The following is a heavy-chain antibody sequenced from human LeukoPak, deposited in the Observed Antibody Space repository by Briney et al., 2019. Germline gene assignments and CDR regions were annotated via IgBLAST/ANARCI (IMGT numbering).Heavy chain of an antibody. D-gene: IGHD6-19*01. Sequence: PGGSLRLSCAASGFTFSSYEMNWVRQAPGKGLEWVSYISSSGSTIYYADSVKGRFTISRDNAKNSLYLQMNSLRAEDTAVYYCARDGAVAGTNYYYYYMDVWGKGTTVTVSS. CDR3: ARDGAVAGTNYYYYYMDV. CDR2: ISSSGSTI. J-gene: IGHJ6*03. CDR1: GFTFSSYE. V-gene: IGHV3-48*03.